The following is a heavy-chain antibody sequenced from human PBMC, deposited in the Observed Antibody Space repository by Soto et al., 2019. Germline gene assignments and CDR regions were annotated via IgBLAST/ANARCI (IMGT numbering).Heavy chain of an antibody. CDR3: ASRGKNFWSGYQAFDY. V-gene: IGHV1-69*01. D-gene: IGHD3-3*01. CDR1: GGTFSSYA. CDR2: IIPIFGTA. J-gene: IGHJ4*02. Sequence: QVQLVQSGAEVKKPGSSVKVSCKASGGTFSSYAISWVRQAPGQGLEWMGGIIPIFGTANYTQKFQGRVTITADESTSTAYMELSSLRSEDTAVYYCASRGKNFWSGYQAFDYWGQGTLVTVSS.